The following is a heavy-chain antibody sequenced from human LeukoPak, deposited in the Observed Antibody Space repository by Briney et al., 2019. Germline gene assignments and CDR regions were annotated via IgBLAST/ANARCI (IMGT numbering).Heavy chain of an antibody. V-gene: IGHV3-23*01. Sequence: GGSLRLSCTASGFTFGDYAMSWVRQAPGKGLEWVSAISGSGGSTYYADSVKGRFTISRDNSKNTLYLQMNSLRAEDTAVYYCAKDRVAAGRDAFDIWGQGTMVTVSS. J-gene: IGHJ3*02. D-gene: IGHD6-13*01. CDR2: ISGSGGST. CDR3: AKDRVAAGRDAFDI. CDR1: GFTFGDYA.